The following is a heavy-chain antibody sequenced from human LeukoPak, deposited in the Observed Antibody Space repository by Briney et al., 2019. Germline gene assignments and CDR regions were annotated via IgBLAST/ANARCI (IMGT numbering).Heavy chain of an antibody. CDR1: GASIRSSDYY. V-gene: IGHV4-30-4*01. CDR3: ARDCSGGSCYGAFDI. CDR2: IYDSGST. J-gene: IGHJ3*02. D-gene: IGHD2-15*01. Sequence: SETVSLTCTVSGASIRSSDYYWSWIRQPPGKGLEWVGYIYDSGSTYYNPSLKSRITISVDTSENRFSLKLSSVTATDTAVHYCARDCSGGSCYGAFDIWGQGTMVTVSS.